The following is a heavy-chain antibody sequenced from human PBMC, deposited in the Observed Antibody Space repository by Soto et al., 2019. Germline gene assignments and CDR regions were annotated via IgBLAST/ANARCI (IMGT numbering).Heavy chain of an antibody. J-gene: IGHJ4*02. CDR3: GAGSFDH. Sequence: PGESLKSSCKASGYNFVEYCIGWVRQMPWKGLEWMGSVYPNDSDVKYSPSFQGQVTVSADKSINTAYLHWSSLKPSDSATYYCGAGSFDHWGQGTPVTVSS. V-gene: IGHV5-51*01. CDR2: VYPNDSDV. D-gene: IGHD6-25*01. CDR1: GYNFVEYC.